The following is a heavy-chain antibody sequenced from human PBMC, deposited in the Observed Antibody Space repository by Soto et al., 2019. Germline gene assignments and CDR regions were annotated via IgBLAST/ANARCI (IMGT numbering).Heavy chain of an antibody. V-gene: IGHV4-30-4*01. D-gene: IGHD3-3*01. Sequence: SETLSLTCTVSGGSISSGDYYWSWIRQPPGKGLEWIGYIYYSGSTYYNPSLKSRVTISVDTSKNQFSLKLSPVTAADTAVYYCARGDGYYDFWSGPTYDYWGQGTLVTVSS. J-gene: IGHJ4*02. CDR3: ARGDGYYDFWSGPTYDY. CDR1: GGSISSGDYY. CDR2: IYYSGST.